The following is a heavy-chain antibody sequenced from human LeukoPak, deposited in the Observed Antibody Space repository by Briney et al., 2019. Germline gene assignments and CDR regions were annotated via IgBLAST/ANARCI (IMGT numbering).Heavy chain of an antibody. CDR1: GGAIISYY. CDR3: ARLKFYDSTGYSPGYYMDV. CDR2: IYPTGNT. Sequence: KSSETLSLTCSVSGGAIISYYWSWIRQPAGKGPEWIGRIYPTGNTDYNPSLKTRVTMSTDLSKKQFSLRLRSVNAADTAVYYCARLKFYDSTGYSPGYYMDVWGKGTAVTVSS. V-gene: IGHV4-4*07. D-gene: IGHD3-22*01. J-gene: IGHJ6*03.